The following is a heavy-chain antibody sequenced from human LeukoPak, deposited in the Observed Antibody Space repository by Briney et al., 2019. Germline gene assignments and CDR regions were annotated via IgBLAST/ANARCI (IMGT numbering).Heavy chain of an antibody. CDR3: ARVPVGAGDGGY. CDR1: GFTFSSYS. V-gene: IGHV3-48*01. Sequence: GRSLRLSCAASGFTFSSYSMDWVRQAPGKGLEWISYISSGRSTIYYTDSVKGRFTISRDNAKNSLYLQMNNLKAEDTAVYYCARVPVGAGDGGYWGQGTLVTVSS. J-gene: IGHJ4*02. D-gene: IGHD1-26*01. CDR2: ISSGRSTI.